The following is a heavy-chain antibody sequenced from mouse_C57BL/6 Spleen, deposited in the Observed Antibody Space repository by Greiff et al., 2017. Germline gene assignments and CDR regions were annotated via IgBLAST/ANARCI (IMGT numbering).Heavy chain of an antibody. V-gene: IGHV1-22*01. D-gene: IGHD2-12*01. CDR1: GYTFTDYN. CDR2: INPNNGGT. Sequence: VQLQQSGPELVKPGASVKMSCKASGYTFTDYNMHWVKQSHGKSLEWIGYINPNNGGTSYNQKFKGKATLTVNKYSSTAYMELRSLTSEDSAVYYCARERVTPRAMDYWGQGTSVTVSS. CDR3: ARERVTPRAMDY. J-gene: IGHJ4*01.